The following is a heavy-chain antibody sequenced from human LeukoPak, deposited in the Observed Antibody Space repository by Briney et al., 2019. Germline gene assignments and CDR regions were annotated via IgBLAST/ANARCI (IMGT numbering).Heavy chain of an antibody. Sequence: GGSLRLSCAASGFTFDSSWMHWVRQAPGKGLVWVSRIDSDGTLTSYADSLKGRFTISRDNAKNTVYLQMNSLRAEDTAVYYCARDIGSDWGQGTLVTVSS. V-gene: IGHV3-74*01. CDR3: ARDIGSD. CDR1: GFTFDSSW. CDR2: IDSDGTLT. J-gene: IGHJ4*02. D-gene: IGHD3-16*02.